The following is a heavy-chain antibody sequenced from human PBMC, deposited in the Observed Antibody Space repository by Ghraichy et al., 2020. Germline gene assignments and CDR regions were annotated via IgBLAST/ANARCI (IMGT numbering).Heavy chain of an antibody. CDR3: ARDTPLSYSSGWYTFDY. V-gene: IGHV4-59*01. CDR2: IYYSGST. D-gene: IGHD6-19*01. CDR1: GGSISSYY. J-gene: IGHJ4*02. Sequence: SETLSLTCTVSGGSISSYYWSWIRQPPGKGLEWIGYIYYSGSTNYNPSLKSRVTISVDTSKNQFSLKLSSVTAADTAVYYCARDTPLSYSSGWYTFDYWGQGTLVTVSS.